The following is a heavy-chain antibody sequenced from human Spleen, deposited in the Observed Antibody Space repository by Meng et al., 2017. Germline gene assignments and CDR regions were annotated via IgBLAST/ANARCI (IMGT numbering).Heavy chain of an antibody. D-gene: IGHD1-1*01. CDR3: ARDRRGGMEPRDY. Sequence: GESLKISCAASGFTFSSYAMSWVRQAPGKGLEWVAITSYDGTKNYYADSVKRRFTMSRDNSKNTLYLQMNSLRVEDTADYYCARDRRGGMEPRDYWGQGALVTVSS. J-gene: IGHJ4*02. V-gene: IGHV3-30*04. CDR1: GFTFSSYA. CDR2: TSYDGTKN.